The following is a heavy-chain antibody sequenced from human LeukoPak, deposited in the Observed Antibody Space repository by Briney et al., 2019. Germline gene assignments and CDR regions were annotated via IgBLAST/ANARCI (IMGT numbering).Heavy chain of an antibody. Sequence: PSETLSLTCAVYGGSFSGHYWSWIRQPPGKGLEWIGEINHSGSTNYNPSLKSRVTISVDTSKNQFSLKLSSVTAADTAVYYCARGRKVTAIGYMDVWGKGTTVTVSS. CDR2: INHSGST. V-gene: IGHV4-34*01. CDR1: GGSFSGHY. D-gene: IGHD2-21*02. CDR3: ARGRKVTAIGYMDV. J-gene: IGHJ6*03.